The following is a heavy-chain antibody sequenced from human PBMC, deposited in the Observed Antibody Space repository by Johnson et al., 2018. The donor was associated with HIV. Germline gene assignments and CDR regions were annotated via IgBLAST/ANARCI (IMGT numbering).Heavy chain of an antibody. Sequence: VQLVESGGGLAQPAWSPRLSCAASQFTFSNYGMHWVRQAPGKGLEYVSAISSNGGSTYYANSVKGRFTISRDNSKNTLYLQMNSLRAEDTAVYYCAHSSSWSYDAFDIWGQGTMVTVSS. D-gene: IGHD6-13*01. CDR2: ISSNGGST. J-gene: IGHJ3*02. V-gene: IGHV3-64*01. CDR1: QFTFSNYG. CDR3: AHSSSWSYDAFDI.